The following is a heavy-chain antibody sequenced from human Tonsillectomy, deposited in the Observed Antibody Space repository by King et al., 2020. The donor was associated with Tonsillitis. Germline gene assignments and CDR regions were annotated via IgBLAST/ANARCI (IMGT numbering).Heavy chain of an antibody. D-gene: IGHD1-26*01. CDR3: ARERRIPKYIGNDYMHAFDV. CDR2: INHSGST. Sequence: QVQLQQWGAGLLKPSETLSLTCAVYGGSFSGNYWTWIRQPPGEGLEWVGEINHSGSTNYNPSLKSRVTISVDTSKSQFSLKLTSVTAADTAIYFCARERRIPKYIGNDYMHAFDVWGQGTMVTVSS. CDR1: GGSFSGNY. V-gene: IGHV4-34*01. J-gene: IGHJ3*01.